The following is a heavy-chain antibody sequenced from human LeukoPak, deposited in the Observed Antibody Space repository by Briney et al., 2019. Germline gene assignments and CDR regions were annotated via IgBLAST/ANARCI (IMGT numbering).Heavy chain of an antibody. Sequence: ASVKVSCKASGYTFTDYDINWVRQATGQGLEWMGWMNPNSGNTGYAQKFQGRVTMTRNTSISTAYMELSSLRSEDTAVYYCARGAPATAMVTPVSYYYYGMDVWGQGTTVTVSS. J-gene: IGHJ6*02. D-gene: IGHD5-18*01. CDR3: ARGAPATAMVTPVSYYYYGMDV. V-gene: IGHV1-8*01. CDR2: MNPNSGNT. CDR1: GYTFTDYD.